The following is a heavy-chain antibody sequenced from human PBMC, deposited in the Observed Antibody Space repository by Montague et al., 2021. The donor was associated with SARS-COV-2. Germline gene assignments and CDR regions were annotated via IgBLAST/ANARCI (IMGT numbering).Heavy chain of an antibody. V-gene: IGHV4-61*01. D-gene: IGHD2-15*01. CDR1: GASINIGTYY. J-gene: IGHJ3*01. CDR3: ARGHCRGVFCYHGVAFDV. CDR2: IYDSGST. Sequence: SETLSLTCTVSGASINIGTYYWSWIRQPPGKGLEWIGYIYDSGSTYYNPSLKSRVTILVDTSRNQFSLNLNSVTAADTAVYYCARGHCRGVFCYHGVAFDVWGQGTMVTVS.